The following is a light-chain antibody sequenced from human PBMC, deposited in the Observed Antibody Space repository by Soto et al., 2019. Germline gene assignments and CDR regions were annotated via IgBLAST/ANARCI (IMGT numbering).Light chain of an antibody. CDR1: SSDVGGYNY. CDR3: SSYAASDSFVV. J-gene: IGLJ2*01. CDR2: EVY. V-gene: IGLV2-8*01. Sequence: QSALTQPPSASGSPGQSVTIACTGTSSDVGGYNYVSWYQHHPDKAPKLIIYEVYKRPSGVPDRFSGSKSGNTASLYVSGLRAEDEAKYYCSSYAASDSFVVFGGGTKLTVL.